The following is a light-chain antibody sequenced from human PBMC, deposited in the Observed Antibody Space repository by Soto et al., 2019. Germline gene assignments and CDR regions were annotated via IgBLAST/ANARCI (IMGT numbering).Light chain of an antibody. CDR3: QQYNRYSLT. V-gene: IGKV1-5*01. J-gene: IGKJ4*01. Sequence: DIQMTQSPSTLPASVGDRVTITCRASQSISSWLAWYQQKPGKAPKLLICDASSLESGVPSRFSGSGSDTEFTLTINNLQPDDFATYHCQQYNRYSLTFGGGTKV. CDR2: DAS. CDR1: QSISSW.